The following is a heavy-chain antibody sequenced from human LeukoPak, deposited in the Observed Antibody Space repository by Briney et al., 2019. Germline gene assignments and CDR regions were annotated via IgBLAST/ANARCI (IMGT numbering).Heavy chain of an antibody. V-gene: IGHV4-39*01. Sequence: PSETLSLTCTVSGGSISSRSYYWGWIRQPPGKGLEWIGSIFYSGNTYDNPSLKSRVTISVDTSKNQFSLKLNSVTAADTAVYYCARARRTIFGVARKISNWFDPWGQGTLVTVSS. J-gene: IGHJ5*02. CDR2: IFYSGNT. CDR1: GGSISSRSYY. CDR3: ARARRTIFGVARKISNWFDP. D-gene: IGHD3-3*01.